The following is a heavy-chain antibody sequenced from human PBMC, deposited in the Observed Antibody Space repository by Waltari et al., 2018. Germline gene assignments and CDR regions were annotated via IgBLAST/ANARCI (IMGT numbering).Heavy chain of an antibody. Sequence: QLQLQESGPGLVKPSETLSLTCTVSGGSISSSSYYWGWIRQPPGKGLEWIGSIYYSGSNYYNPSLKSRVTISVDTSKNQFSLKLSSVTAADTAVYYCARGEWELQLDYWGQGTLVTVSS. V-gene: IGHV4-39*07. CDR1: GGSISSSSYY. CDR3: ARGEWELQLDY. D-gene: IGHD1-26*01. CDR2: IYYSGSN. J-gene: IGHJ4*02.